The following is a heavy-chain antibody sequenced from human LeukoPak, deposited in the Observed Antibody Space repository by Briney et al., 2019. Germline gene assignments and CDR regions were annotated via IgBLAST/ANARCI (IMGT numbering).Heavy chain of an antibody. CDR1: GFTFSSYW. D-gene: IGHD2-2*03. V-gene: IGHV3-7*01. Sequence: GGSLRLSCAASGFTFSSYWMSWVRQAPGKGLEWVANIKQDGSEKYYVDSVKGRFTISRDNAKNSLYLQMNSLRAKDTAVYYCASSPLGGYCSSTSCWRYWFDPWGQGTLVTVSS. CDR2: IKQDGSEK. J-gene: IGHJ5*02. CDR3: ASSPLGGYCSSTSCWRYWFDP.